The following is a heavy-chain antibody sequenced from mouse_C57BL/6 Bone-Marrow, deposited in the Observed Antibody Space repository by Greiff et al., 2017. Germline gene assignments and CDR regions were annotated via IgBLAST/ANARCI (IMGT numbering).Heavy chain of an antibody. J-gene: IGHJ2*01. CDR1: GYTFTDYY. CDR2: INPNNGGT. CDR3: ASYYGYDEDY. D-gene: IGHD2-2*01. V-gene: IGHV1-26*01. Sequence: VQLQQSGPELVKPGASVKISCKASGYTFTDYYMNWVKQSHGKSLEWIGDINPNNGGTSYNQKFKGKATLTVDNSSSTAYMELRSLTSEDSAVYYCASYYGYDEDYWGQGTTLTVSS.